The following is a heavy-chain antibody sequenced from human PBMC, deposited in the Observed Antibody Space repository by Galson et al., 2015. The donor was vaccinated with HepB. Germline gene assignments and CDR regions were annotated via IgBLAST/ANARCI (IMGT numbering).Heavy chain of an antibody. J-gene: IGHJ6*02. CDR3: ARDHIAVAGPTGYYYYGMDV. CDR1: GFTFSSYS. CDR2: ISSSSSYI. Sequence: SLRLSCAASGFTFSSYSMNWVRQAPGKGLEWVSSISSSSSYIYYADSVKGRFTISRDNAKNSLYLQMNSLRAEDTAVYYCARDHIAVAGPTGYYYYGMDVWGQGTTVTVSS. D-gene: IGHD6-19*01. V-gene: IGHV3-21*01.